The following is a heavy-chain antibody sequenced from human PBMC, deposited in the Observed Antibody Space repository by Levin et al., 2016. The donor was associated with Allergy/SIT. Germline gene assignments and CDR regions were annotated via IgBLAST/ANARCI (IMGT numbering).Heavy chain of an antibody. CDR3: AKDRWSDWNSPPSSMDV. Sequence: LSLTCAASGFTFSSNTISWVRQGTGKGLEWVSGISGSGGSTHYADSVKGRFTISRDNSKNTLYLQMNSLRAEDTAVYYCAKDRWSDWNSPPSSMDVWGQGTTVTVSS. CDR2: ISGSGGST. J-gene: IGHJ6*02. CDR1: GFTFSSNT. D-gene: IGHD1-7*01. V-gene: IGHV3-23*01.